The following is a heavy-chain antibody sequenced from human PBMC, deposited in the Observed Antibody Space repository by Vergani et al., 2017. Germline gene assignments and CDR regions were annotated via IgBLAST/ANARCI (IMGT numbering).Heavy chain of an antibody. Sequence: EVQLVQSGAEVKKPGESLKISCKGSGYSFTSYWIGWVRQMPGKGLEWMGIIYPGDSDTRYSPSFQGQVTISADKSISTAYLQWSSLKASGTAMYYCARLSSGWLSNNYFDYWGQGTLVTVSS. D-gene: IGHD6-19*01. J-gene: IGHJ4*02. CDR3: ARLSSGWLSNNYFDY. V-gene: IGHV5-51*01. CDR2: IYPGDSDT. CDR1: GYSFTSYW.